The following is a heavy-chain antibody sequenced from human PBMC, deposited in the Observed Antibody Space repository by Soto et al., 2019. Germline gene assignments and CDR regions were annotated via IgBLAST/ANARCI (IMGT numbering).Heavy chain of an antibody. J-gene: IGHJ5*02. CDR3: AGARYYDILTRSRGWFDP. CDR1: GGTFSSYA. CDR2: IIPIFGTA. V-gene: IGHV1-69*06. D-gene: IGHD3-9*01. Sequence: SVKVSCKASGGTFSSYAISWVRQASGQGLEWMGGIIPIFGTANYAQKFQGRVTITADKSTSTAYMELSSLRSEDTAVYYCAGARYYDILTRSRGWFDPWGQGTLVTVSS.